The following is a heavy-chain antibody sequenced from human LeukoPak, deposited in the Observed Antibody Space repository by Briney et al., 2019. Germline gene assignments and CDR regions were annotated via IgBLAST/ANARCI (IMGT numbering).Heavy chain of an antibody. J-gene: IGHJ4*02. Sequence: KPSETLSLTCAVYGGSSSGYYWSWIRQPPGKGLEWIGEINHSGSTNYNPSLKSRVTISVDTSKNQFSLKLSSVTAADTAVYYCARDDYGDHAPFDYWGQGTLVTVSS. CDR3: ARDDYGDHAPFDY. CDR2: INHSGST. V-gene: IGHV4-34*01. D-gene: IGHD4-17*01. CDR1: GGSSSGYY.